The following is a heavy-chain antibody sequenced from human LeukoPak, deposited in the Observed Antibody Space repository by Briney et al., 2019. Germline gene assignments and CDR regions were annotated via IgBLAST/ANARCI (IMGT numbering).Heavy chain of an antibody. CDR3: ARHGQGLTGYSWFDP. J-gene: IGHJ5*02. D-gene: IGHD3-9*01. CDR1: GSSFTSYW. CDR2: IDPSDSYT. Sequence: GASLQISCKGSGSSFTSYWISWVRQLPGKGLEWMGRIDPSDSYTNYSPSFQGHVTISADKSISTAYLQWSSLKASDTAMYYCARHGQGLTGYSWFDPWGQGTLVTVSS. V-gene: IGHV5-10-1*01.